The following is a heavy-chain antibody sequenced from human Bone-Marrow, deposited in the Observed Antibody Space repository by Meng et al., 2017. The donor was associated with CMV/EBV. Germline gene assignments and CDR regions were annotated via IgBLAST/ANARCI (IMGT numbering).Heavy chain of an antibody. D-gene: IGHD3-22*01. Sequence: GGSLKISCAASGFTFSSYEMNWVRQAPGKGLEWVSYISSSGSTIYYADSVKGRFTISRDNAKNSLYLQMNSLRAEDTAVYYCAREYRLNYDSCGFDFWGQGTLVTVSS. CDR3: AREYRLNYDSCGFDF. CDR2: ISSSGSTI. J-gene: IGHJ4*02. V-gene: IGHV3-48*03. CDR1: GFTFSSYE.